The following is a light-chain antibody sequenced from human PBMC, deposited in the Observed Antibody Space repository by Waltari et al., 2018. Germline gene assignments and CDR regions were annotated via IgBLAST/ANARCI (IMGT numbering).Light chain of an antibody. V-gene: IGKV1D-8*03. J-gene: IGKJ1*01. Sequence: VIWMTQSPSLLSASPGDRVTITCRMSQGISTYLAWYQQKPGRAPDLLIYGASILQRGVPSRFSGSGSGTDFTLTISSLQSEDVATYYCQHYYNFPWTFGQGTKVEIK. CDR2: GAS. CDR1: QGISTY. CDR3: QHYYNFPWT.